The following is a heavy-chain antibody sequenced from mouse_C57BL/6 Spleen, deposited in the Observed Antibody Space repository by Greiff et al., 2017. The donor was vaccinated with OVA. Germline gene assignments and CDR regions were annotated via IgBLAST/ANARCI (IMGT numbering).Heavy chain of an antibody. J-gene: IGHJ2*01. CDR2: INPNNGGT. CDR3: AKRGKDGSSYYFDY. CDR1: GYTFTDYN. D-gene: IGHD1-1*01. Sequence: VQLQQSGPELVKPGASVKMSCKASGYTFTDYNMHWVKQSHGKSLEWIGYINPNNGGTSYNQKFKGKATLTVNKSSSTAYMELRSLTSEDSAVYYCAKRGKDGSSYYFDYWGQGTTLTVSS. V-gene: IGHV1-22*01.